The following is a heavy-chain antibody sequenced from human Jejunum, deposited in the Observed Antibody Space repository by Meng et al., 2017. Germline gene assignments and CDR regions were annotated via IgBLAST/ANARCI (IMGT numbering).Heavy chain of an antibody. D-gene: IGHD1-26*01. Sequence: QVHLRESGPGRVTPSGTLSLPCTVSGDSVSSDNYYWSWIRQPPGQGLEWIGYVYYSGHTDYNPSLKRRVTISIDKSTNQFSLRLSSVTAADTAVYYCARVILYSGSYYFDFWGQGTLVTVSS. CDR1: GDSVSSDNYY. V-gene: IGHV4-61*01. J-gene: IGHJ4*02. CDR3: ARVILYSGSYYFDF. CDR2: VYYSGHT.